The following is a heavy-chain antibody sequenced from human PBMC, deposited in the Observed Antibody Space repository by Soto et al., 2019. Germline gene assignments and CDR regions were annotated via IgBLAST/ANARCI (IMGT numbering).Heavy chain of an antibody. CDR3: ARGNYYDISGYYDY. Sequence: SETLSLTCTVSGGSFSSYYWSWIRQPPGKGLEWIGYIYYSGSNNYNPSLKSRITISVDTSNNQFSLKLSSVTAADTAVYYCARGNYYDISGYYDYWGQGTLVTVSS. D-gene: IGHD3-22*01. J-gene: IGHJ4*02. CDR2: IYYSGSN. CDR1: GGSFSSYY. V-gene: IGHV4-59*01.